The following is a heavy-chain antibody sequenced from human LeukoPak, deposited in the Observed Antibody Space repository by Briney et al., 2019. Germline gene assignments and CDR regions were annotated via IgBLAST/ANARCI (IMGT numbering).Heavy chain of an antibody. V-gene: IGHV3-7*01. CDR3: ARDYDFWSGYYNY. CDR1: GFTFSSYS. Sequence: PGGSLRLSCAASGFTFSSYSMNWARQAPGKGLEWVANIKQDGSEKYYVDSVKGRFTISRDNAKNSLYLQMNSLRAEDTAVYYCARDYDFWSGYYNYWGQGTLVTVSS. J-gene: IGHJ4*02. D-gene: IGHD3-3*01. CDR2: IKQDGSEK.